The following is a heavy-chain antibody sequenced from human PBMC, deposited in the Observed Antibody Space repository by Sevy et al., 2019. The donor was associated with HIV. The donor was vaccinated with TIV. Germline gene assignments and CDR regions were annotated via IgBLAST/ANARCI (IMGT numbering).Heavy chain of an antibody. D-gene: IGHD3-10*01. Sequence: GGSLRLSCAASGFTFDDYAMHWVRQAQGKGLEWVSSITWNSNSMDYADSVRGRFTISRDNAKNALYLQMNSLRAEDTALYYCAKRATDYGSGTYYGVSLDFWGQGTLVTVSS. CDR2: ITWNSNSM. V-gene: IGHV3-9*01. J-gene: IGHJ4*02. CDR3: AKRATDYGSGTYYGVSLDF. CDR1: GFTFDDYA.